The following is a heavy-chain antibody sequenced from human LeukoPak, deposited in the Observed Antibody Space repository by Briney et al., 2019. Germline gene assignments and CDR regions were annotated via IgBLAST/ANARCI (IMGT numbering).Heavy chain of an antibody. J-gene: IGHJ4*02. V-gene: IGHV4-34*01. Sequence: PSETLSLTCAVYGGSFSDYYWTWIRQSPGKGLEWIGEINHSGSTNYNSSLKSRVTISVDPYKKQFSLKLSSVTAADTAVYSCAGGPGIAAAGYFDCWGRGTLVTVST. CDR3: AGGPGIAAAGYFDC. CDR2: INHSGST. CDR1: GGSFSDYY. D-gene: IGHD6-13*01.